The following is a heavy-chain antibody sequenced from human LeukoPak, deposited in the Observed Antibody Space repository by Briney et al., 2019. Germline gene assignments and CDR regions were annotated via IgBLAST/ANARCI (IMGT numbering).Heavy chain of an antibody. J-gene: IGHJ4*02. V-gene: IGHV3-48*03. D-gene: IGHD2-21*02. Sequence: GGSLRLSCAASGFTFSSYEMNWVRQAPGKWLEWVSYISSRSTIIYYAESVKGRFSISRDKAKNLVFLQMNSLRADDTAVYYCARGEDVVGTVNLLDSWGQGTLVTVSS. CDR2: ISSRSTII. CDR3: ARGEDVVGTVNLLDS. CDR1: GFTFSSYE.